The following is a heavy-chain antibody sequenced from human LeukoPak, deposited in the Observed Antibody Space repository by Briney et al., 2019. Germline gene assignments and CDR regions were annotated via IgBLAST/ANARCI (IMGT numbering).Heavy chain of an antibody. CDR2: IYYSGST. D-gene: IGHD3-10*01. V-gene: IGHV4-31*03. CDR1: GGSISSGGYY. J-gene: IGHJ2*01. CDR3: ARRFGSRPRYFNL. Sequence: SETLSLTCTVSGGSISSGGYYWSWIRQHPGKGLEWIGYIYYSGSTYYNPSLKSRVTISVDTSKNQFSPKLSSVTAADTAVYYCARRFGSRPRYFNLWGRGTLVTVSS.